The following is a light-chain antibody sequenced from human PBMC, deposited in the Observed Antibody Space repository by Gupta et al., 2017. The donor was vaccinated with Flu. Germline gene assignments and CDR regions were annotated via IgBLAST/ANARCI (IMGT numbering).Light chain of an antibody. CDR3: RQGSPCPWA. CDR2: LVS. Sequence: DVVMTQSPLSLPVTLGQPASISCRSSQGLVYSDGNTYLHWFQQRPGQSPRRLIYLVSHRESGVPDRFSGSGSGTDFTLKISRVEAEDVGVYYCRQGSPCPWAFGQGTKVEIK. J-gene: IGKJ1*01. CDR1: QGLVYSDGNTY. V-gene: IGKV2-30*01.